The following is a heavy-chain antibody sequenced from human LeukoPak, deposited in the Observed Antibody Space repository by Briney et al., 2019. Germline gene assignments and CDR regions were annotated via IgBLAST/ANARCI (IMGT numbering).Heavy chain of an antibody. D-gene: IGHD3-10*01. CDR2: IYHSGST. V-gene: IGHV4-30-2*01. J-gene: IGHJ4*02. CDR3: VSSPVSAYYFFY. CDR1: RGSISRGGYS. Sequence: PSETLSLTCAVSRGSISRGGYSRSWIRQPPGKGLEWIGYIYHSGSTYYNPSLKSRVTISVDRSKNQFSLKLSSVTAADTATDYCVSSPVSAYYFFYWGQGTLVTVSS.